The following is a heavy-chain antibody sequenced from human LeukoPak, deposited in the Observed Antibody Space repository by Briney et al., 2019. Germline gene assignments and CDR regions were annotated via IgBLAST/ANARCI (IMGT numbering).Heavy chain of an antibody. CDR2: IYYSGST. CDR1: GGSISSSSYY. Sequence: SETLSLTCTASGGSISSSSYYWGWIRQPPGKGLEWIGSIYYSGSTYYNPSLKSRVTISVDTSKNQFSLKLSSVTAADTAVYYCAGEYSSSSEVDYWGQGTLVTVSS. D-gene: IGHD6-6*01. J-gene: IGHJ4*02. CDR3: AGEYSSSSEVDY. V-gene: IGHV4-39*01.